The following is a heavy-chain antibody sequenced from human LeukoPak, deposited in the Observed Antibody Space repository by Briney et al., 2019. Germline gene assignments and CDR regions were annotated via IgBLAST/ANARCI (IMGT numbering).Heavy chain of an antibody. Sequence: APVKVSCKASGYIFAGYYMHWVRQAPGQGLEWMGWINPNSGGTDYAQKFQGRVIMTTDTSISTVYMEVSRLRSDDTAVYYCARVGTRLGIFGYWGQGSQVTVSS. V-gene: IGHV1-2*02. CDR2: INPNSGGT. CDR1: GYIFAGYY. J-gene: IGHJ4*02. CDR3: ARVGTRLGIFGY. D-gene: IGHD7-27*01.